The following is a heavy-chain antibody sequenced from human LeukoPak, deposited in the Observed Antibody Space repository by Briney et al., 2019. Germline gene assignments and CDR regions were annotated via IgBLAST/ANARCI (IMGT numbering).Heavy chain of an antibody. CDR3: ARRLSYSSGWDT. V-gene: IGHV5-51*01. J-gene: IGHJ4*02. CDR2: IYGADSST. D-gene: IGHD6-19*01. Sequence: PGESLKISCRGSRYIYTTYWTGWVRQMPGKGLEWMGIIYGADSSTRYGPSFQGQVTISVDKSTSTAYLQWSSLKASDTAMYYCARRLSYSSGWDTWGQGTLVTVSS. CDR1: RYIYTTYW.